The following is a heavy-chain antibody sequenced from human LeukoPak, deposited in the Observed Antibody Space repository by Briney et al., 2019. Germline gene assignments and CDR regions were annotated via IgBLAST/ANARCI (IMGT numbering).Heavy chain of an antibody. CDR1: GFTFSSYG. CDR2: IWYDGSNK. Sequence: GGSLRLSCAASGFTFSSYGMHWVRQAPGKGLEWVALIWYDGSNKYYADSVKGRFTISRDNFNNTLYLQMNSLRVEDTAVYYCAKDPYMSSISLDYWGQGYLVTVSS. J-gene: IGHJ4*02. CDR3: AKDPYMSSISLDY. D-gene: IGHD6-6*01. V-gene: IGHV3-33*06.